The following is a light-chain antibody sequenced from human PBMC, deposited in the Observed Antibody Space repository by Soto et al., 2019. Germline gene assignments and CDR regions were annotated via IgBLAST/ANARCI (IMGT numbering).Light chain of an antibody. CDR1: HSVLSTSNYRRY. CDR2: WAS. J-gene: IGKJ1*01. V-gene: IGKV4-1*01. Sequence: LAVSLTARATITCESHHSVLSTSNYRRYVSWYQQRPGQPPRLLIYWASIRESRVPDRFSGSGSGTKFTITISRQGVEEFALYKCQHRCMPARTFSRGTQVDIK. CDR3: QHRCMPART.